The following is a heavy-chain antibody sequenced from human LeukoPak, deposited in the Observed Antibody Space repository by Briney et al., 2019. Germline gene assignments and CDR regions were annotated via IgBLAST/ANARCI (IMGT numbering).Heavy chain of an antibody. CDR2: IYTSGST. D-gene: IGHD2-15*01. Sequence: PSETLSLTCTVSGGSISSYYWSWIRQPAGKGLEWIGRIYTSGSTNYNPSLKSRVTMSVDTSKNQFSLKLSSVTAADTAVYYCARWGRPYCSGGSCYLYAFDTWGQGTMVTVSS. V-gene: IGHV4-4*07. CDR1: GGSISSYY. CDR3: ARWGRPYCSGGSCYLYAFDT. J-gene: IGHJ3*02.